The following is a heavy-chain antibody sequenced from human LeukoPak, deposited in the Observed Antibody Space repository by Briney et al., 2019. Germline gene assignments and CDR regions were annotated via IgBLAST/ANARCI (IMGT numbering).Heavy chain of an antibody. CDR2: IYYSGST. V-gene: IGHV4-59*01. D-gene: IGHD5-24*01. CDR3: ARAPDGIFDI. CDR1: GGSISSYY. Sequence: SETLSLTCTVSGGSISSYYWSWIRQPPGKGLEWIGYIYYSGSTNYNPSLKSRVTISVDTSKNQFSLKLSSVTAADTAVYYCARAPDGIFDIWGQGTMVTVSS. J-gene: IGHJ3*02.